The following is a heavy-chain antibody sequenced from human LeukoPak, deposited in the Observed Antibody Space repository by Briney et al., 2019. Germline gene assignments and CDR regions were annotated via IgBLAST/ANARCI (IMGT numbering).Heavy chain of an antibody. D-gene: IGHD4-17*01. CDR3: ARDQRATVTTPRGMDV. CDR2: VSSQSTTK. J-gene: IGHJ6*02. Sequence: GGSLRLSCAASGFSFSSYSMNWVRQAPGKGLEWVSYVSSQSTTKQYADSVRGRFTISRDNSKNTLYLQMSSLRAEDTAVYYCARDQRATVTTPRGMDVWGQGTTVTVSS. V-gene: IGHV3-48*01. CDR1: GFSFSSYS.